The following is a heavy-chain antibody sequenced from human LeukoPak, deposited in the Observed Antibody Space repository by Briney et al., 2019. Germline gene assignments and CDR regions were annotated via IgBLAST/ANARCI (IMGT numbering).Heavy chain of an antibody. Sequence: GASVKVSCKASGGTFSNYAISWVRQAPGQGLEWMGRIIPIFGTANYAQKFQGRVTITTDESTSTAYMELSSLRSEDTAVYYCATNYYYDSSGYSLFAYWGQGTLVTVSS. J-gene: IGHJ4*02. CDR1: GGTFSNYA. CDR3: ATNYYYDSSGYSLFAY. V-gene: IGHV1-69*05. CDR2: IIPIFGTA. D-gene: IGHD3-22*01.